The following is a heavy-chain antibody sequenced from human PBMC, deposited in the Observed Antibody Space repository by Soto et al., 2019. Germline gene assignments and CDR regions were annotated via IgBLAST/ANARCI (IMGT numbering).Heavy chain of an antibody. J-gene: IGHJ4*02. CDR1: GGTFSSNT. Sequence: QVQLVQSGAEVKKPGSSVKVSCKTSGGTFSSNTLSWARQVPGQGLEWMGGIIPLFGTTNYAQKFQGRVTIIADESTSTGYMELSSLRSEDTAVYYCARGEYSGSYLALAYWDQGTLVIVSS. CDR3: ARGEYSGSYLALAY. D-gene: IGHD1-26*01. CDR2: IIPLFGTT. V-gene: IGHV1-69*12.